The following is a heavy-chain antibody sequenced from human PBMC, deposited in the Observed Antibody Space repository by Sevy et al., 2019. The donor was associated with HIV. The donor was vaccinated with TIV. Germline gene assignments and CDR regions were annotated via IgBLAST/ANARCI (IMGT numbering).Heavy chain of an antibody. Sequence: GGSLRLSCAASGFTFSSYSMNWVRQAPGKGLEWVSYISSSSSTIYYAESVKGLFTISRDNAKKPLYLQMNSLRDEDTAVYYWARTKGPYSSSWYYFGYWGQGTLVTVSS. CDR1: GFTFSSYS. CDR2: ISSSSSTI. J-gene: IGHJ4*02. V-gene: IGHV3-48*02. D-gene: IGHD6-13*01. CDR3: ARTKGPYSSSWYYFGY.